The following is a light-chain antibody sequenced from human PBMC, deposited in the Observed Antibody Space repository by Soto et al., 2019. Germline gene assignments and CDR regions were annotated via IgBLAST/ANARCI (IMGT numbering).Light chain of an antibody. Sequence: DIQMTQYPSTLSVSVGDRVTITCRASQTISSWFAWYQQKQGKAPKLLIYKASTLKSGVPSRLRGSGSGTELTITISSLKNDDFATYYCQHYNSYSEAFGQGTKVDIK. CDR1: QTISSW. J-gene: IGKJ1*01. V-gene: IGKV1-5*03. CDR3: QHYNSYSEA. CDR2: KAS.